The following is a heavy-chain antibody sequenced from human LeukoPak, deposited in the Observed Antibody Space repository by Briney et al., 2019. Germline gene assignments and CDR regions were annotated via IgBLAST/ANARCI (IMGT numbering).Heavy chain of an antibody. D-gene: IGHD1-26*01. CDR3: ASTPDILVGATPY. Sequence: SVKVSCKASGYTFTSYDINWVRQAPGQGLEWMGRIIPILGIANYAQKFQGRVTITADKSTSTAYMELSSLRSEDTAVYYCASTPDILVGATPYWGQGTLVTVSS. CDR1: GYTFTSYD. V-gene: IGHV1-69*04. J-gene: IGHJ4*02. CDR2: IIPILGIA.